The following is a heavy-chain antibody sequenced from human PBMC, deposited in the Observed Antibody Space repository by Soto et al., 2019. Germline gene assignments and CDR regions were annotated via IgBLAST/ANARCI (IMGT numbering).Heavy chain of an antibody. Sequence: QVQLVQSGAEVKKPGASVKVSCKASGYSFTDYHIHWVRQAPGQGLEWLGRINPKSGGTSTAQKFQGWCTLTTVTSISTASMELTRLTSDDTAIYYCARGDSTDCSNGVCSFFYNHDMDVWGQGTTVTVSS. CDR2: INPKSGGT. CDR3: ARGDSTDCSNGVCSFFYNHDMDV. V-gene: IGHV1-2*04. D-gene: IGHD2-8*01. J-gene: IGHJ6*02. CDR1: GYSFTDYH.